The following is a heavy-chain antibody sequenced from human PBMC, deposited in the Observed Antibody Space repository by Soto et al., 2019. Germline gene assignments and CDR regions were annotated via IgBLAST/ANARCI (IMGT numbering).Heavy chain of an antibody. CDR3: ARDGDGPGRRYDY. D-gene: IGHD3-10*01. V-gene: IGHV1-18*01. CDR2: IGPYTGVT. J-gene: IGHJ4*02. CDR1: GYTFTSYG. Sequence: QVQLVQSGAEVKNPGASVKVSCKASGYTFTSYGFSWVRQAPGQGLEWMGWIGPYTGVTNYAQKLQGSVTMTTDTSTSTAYMELRSLRSDDTAVYYCARDGDGPGRRYDYWGQGTLITVSS.